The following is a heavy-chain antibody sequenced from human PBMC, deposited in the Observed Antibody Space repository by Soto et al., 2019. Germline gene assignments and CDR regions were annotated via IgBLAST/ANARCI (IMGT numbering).Heavy chain of an antibody. J-gene: IGHJ4*02. D-gene: IGHD1-20*01. V-gene: IGHV3-23*01. CDR2: ISGTGGNT. CDR1: GFTFSSYA. Sequence: GSLRLSCAASGFTFSSYAMTWVRQAPGKGLEWVSTISGTGGNTYYADSVKGRFTISRDNSKNTVYLQMNSLRAEDTAVYYCVKAVYLLDFDYWGQGTLVTVSS. CDR3: VKAVYLLDFDY.